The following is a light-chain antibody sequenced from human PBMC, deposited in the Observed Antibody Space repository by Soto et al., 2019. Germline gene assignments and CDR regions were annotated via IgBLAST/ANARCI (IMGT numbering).Light chain of an antibody. J-gene: IGKJ1*01. Sequence: EILLTQSPPTLSVSPVGRATPSCRASQSISDTLAWYQQKPGQAPRLLIYGASSRATGIPDRFSGSGSGTDFTLTISRLEPEDFAVYYCQQYGRSGTFGQGTKVDNK. CDR3: QQYGRSGT. CDR2: GAS. V-gene: IGKV3-20*01. CDR1: QSISDT.